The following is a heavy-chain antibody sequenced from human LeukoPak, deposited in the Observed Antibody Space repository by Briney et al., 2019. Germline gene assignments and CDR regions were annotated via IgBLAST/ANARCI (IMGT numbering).Heavy chain of an antibody. CDR2: ISGSGGST. D-gene: IGHD4-23*01. CDR3: AKGLVITGYYFDY. J-gene: IGHJ4*02. CDR1: GFTFSSYA. Sequence: GGSLRLSCAASGFTFSSYAMSWVRQAPGKGLEWVSVISGSGGSTYYADSVKGRFTISRDNSKNTLYLQMDSLRAEDTAVYYCAKGLVITGYYFDYWGQGTLVTVSS. V-gene: IGHV3-23*01.